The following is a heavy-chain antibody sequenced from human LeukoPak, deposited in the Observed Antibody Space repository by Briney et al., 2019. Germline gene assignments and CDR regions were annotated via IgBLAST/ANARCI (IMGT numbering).Heavy chain of an antibody. J-gene: IGHJ4*02. Sequence: GGSLRLSCAASEFTVSYNYMSWVRQAPGKGLEWVSVIYSGGSAYYADSVKGRFTISRDNSKNTLYLQMNSLRAEDTAFYYCARDTFDYWGQGTLVTVSS. CDR3: ARDTFDY. CDR1: EFTVSYNY. CDR2: IYSGGSA. V-gene: IGHV3-53*01.